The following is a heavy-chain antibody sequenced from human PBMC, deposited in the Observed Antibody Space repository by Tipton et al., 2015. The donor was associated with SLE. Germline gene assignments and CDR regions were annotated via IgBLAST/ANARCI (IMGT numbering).Heavy chain of an antibody. D-gene: IGHD4-17*01. Sequence: GLVKPSETLSLICSVSGDSISSYYWSWIRHPPGKGLEWIGNIYDSGSPNYNPSLKSRVTISIDTSKNQFSLKLSSLTAADTAVYYCARRAGDYAYFDSWGQGTLVTVSS. CDR1: GDSISSYY. CDR3: ARRAGDYAYFDS. J-gene: IGHJ4*02. V-gene: IGHV4-59*08. CDR2: IYDSGSP.